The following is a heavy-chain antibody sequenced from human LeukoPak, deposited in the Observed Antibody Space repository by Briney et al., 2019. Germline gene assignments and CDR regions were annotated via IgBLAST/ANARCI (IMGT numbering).Heavy chain of an antibody. J-gene: IGHJ4*02. CDR2: IYWDDDK. CDR1: GFSLSSSGVV. CDR3: AHVDSSGYYLLFDY. Sequence: VSGPTLVKPTQTLTLTCTFSGFSLSSSGVVVGWIRQPPGKALEWLALIYWDDDKRYSPSLKSRLTITKDTSKNQVVLTMTNMDPVDTATYYCAHVDSSGYYLLFDYWGQGTLVTVSS. D-gene: IGHD3-22*01. V-gene: IGHV2-5*02.